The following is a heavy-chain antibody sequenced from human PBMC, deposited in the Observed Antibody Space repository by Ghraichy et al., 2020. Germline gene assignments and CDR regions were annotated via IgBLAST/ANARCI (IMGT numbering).Heavy chain of an antibody. D-gene: IGHD3-3*01. V-gene: IGHV2-5*01. J-gene: IGHJ5*02. CDR1: GFSLSTSGVG. Sequence: SGPTLVKPTQTLTLTCTFSGFSLSTSGVGVGWIRQPPGKALEWLALIYWNDDKRYSPSLKSRLTITKDTSKNQVVLTMTNMDPVDTATYYCAHSLPYDFWSGSAGWFDPWGQGTLVTVSS. CDR2: IYWNDDK. CDR3: AHSLPYDFWSGSAGWFDP.